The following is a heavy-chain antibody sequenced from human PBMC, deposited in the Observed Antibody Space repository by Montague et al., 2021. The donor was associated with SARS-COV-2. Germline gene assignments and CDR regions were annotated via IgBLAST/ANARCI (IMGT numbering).Heavy chain of an antibody. CDR1: GFTHSNYG. CDR2: IWNDGSKK. CDR3: VGDPGDPDTFDF. J-gene: IGHJ4*02. Sequence: SLRLSFAASGFTHSNYGVHWVRQAPGKGLEWVASIWNDGSKKHHADSVKGRFTISRDNSNNMLYLQMDSLRADDAGVYYCVGDPGDPDTFDFWGQGTQVTVSS. D-gene: IGHD7-27*01. V-gene: IGHV3-33*01.